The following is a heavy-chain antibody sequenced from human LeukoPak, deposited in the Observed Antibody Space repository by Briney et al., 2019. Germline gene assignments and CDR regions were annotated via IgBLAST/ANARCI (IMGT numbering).Heavy chain of an antibody. CDR2: ISSSSSTI. CDR3: ARVYEYLAAGTYFDY. V-gene: IGHV3-48*01. CDR1: GFTFSSYS. Sequence: GGSLRLSCAASGFTFSSYSMNWVRQAPGKGLEWVSYISSSSSTIYYADSVKGRFTISRDNAKNSLYLQMNSLRAEDTAVYYCARVYEYLAAGTYFDYWGQGTLVTVSS. J-gene: IGHJ4*02. D-gene: IGHD6-13*01.